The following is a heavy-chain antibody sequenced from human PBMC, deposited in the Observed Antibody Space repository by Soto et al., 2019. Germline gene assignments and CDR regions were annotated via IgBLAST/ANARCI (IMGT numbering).Heavy chain of an antibody. D-gene: IGHD6-13*01. CDR2: ISGSGDNT. CDR1: GFRFSNYA. V-gene: IGHV3-23*01. CDR3: TKDLAAAYYFDF. J-gene: IGHJ4*02. Sequence: DVKLLESGGGLVQPGGSLTLSCAASGFRFSNYAMSWVRQTPGKGLEWVSLISGSGDNTYYADSVKGRFTISRDNSKNTLYLHMNSLRAEDTAVYYCTKDLAAAYYFDFWGQGTLVTVSS.